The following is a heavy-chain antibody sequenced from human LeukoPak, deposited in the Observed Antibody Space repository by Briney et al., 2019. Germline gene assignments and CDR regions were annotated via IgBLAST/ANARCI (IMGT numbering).Heavy chain of an antibody. J-gene: IGHJ3*02. CDR3: ASKKPYDFWSGYYWPMGANDAFDI. D-gene: IGHD3-3*01. Sequence: PSQTLSPTCTVSGGSISSGDYYWSWIRQPPGKGLEWIGYIYYSGSTNYNPSLKSRVTISVDTSKNQFSLKLSSVTAADTAVYYCASKKPYDFWSGYYWPMGANDAFDIWGQGTMVTVSS. CDR1: GGSISSGDYY. CDR2: IYYSGST. V-gene: IGHV4-30-4*01.